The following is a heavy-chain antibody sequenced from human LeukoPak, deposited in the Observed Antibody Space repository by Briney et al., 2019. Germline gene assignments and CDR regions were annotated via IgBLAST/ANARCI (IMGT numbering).Heavy chain of an antibody. CDR1: GFTFSSYS. D-gene: IGHD6-19*01. CDR2: ISCSSSYI. Sequence: PGGPLRLSCAASGFTFSSYSMSWVRQAPGKGLEWVSAISCSSSYIYEAASVEGRFPISRDNAKTSLYLKTSSLRAEDTAVYYCARDPTTPIAVAGTGDYWGQGTLVTVSS. V-gene: IGHV3-21*01. CDR3: ARDPTTPIAVAGTGDY. J-gene: IGHJ4*02.